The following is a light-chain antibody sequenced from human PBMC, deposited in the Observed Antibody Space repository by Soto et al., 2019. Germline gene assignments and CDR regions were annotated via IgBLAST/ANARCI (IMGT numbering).Light chain of an antibody. J-gene: IGKJ1*01. Sequence: VQMTQSPSSLSASVGDRVTITCRASQKVYTFLAWYRQRPGRAPELLIYDASTLQAGVPSRFSGDGFGTHFILTISSLQPEDVATYYCQHYNKAPWTFGQGTKG. V-gene: IGKV1-27*01. CDR3: QHYNKAPWT. CDR1: QKVYTF. CDR2: DAS.